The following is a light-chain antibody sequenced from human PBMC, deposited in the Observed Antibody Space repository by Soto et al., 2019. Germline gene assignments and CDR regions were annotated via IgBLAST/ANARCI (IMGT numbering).Light chain of an antibody. CDR1: SSDIGFYNY. V-gene: IGLV2-14*01. J-gene: IGLJ1*01. Sequence: SALTQPASVSGSPGQSITVSCTGTSSDIGFYNYVSWYQQHPGKAPKLIIYEVNNRPSGVSDRFPDSKSGNTASLTISGLQADDEADYYCCSFAGGHSYVFGTGTKVTVL. CDR2: EVN. CDR3: CSFAGGHSYV.